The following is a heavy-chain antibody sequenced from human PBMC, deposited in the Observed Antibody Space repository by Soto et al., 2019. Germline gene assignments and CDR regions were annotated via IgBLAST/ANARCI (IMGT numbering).Heavy chain of an antibody. D-gene: IGHD2-2*02. CDR3: ARHHCTSSNCDRGWFGP. CDR1: GFTFSNYA. Sequence: PGGSLRLSCAASGFTFSNYAVSWVRQAPGRGLEWVSLISDIGGSGGNTHYADSVKGRFTVSRDNSKNTLYLQMNSLRAEDTANYYCARHHCTSSNCDRGWFGPWGQGTLVTVSS. J-gene: IGHJ5*01. V-gene: IGHV3-23*01. CDR2: ISDIGGSGGNT.